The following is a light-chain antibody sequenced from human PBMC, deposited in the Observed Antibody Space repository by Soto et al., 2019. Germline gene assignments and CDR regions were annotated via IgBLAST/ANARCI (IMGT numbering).Light chain of an antibody. J-gene: IGLJ1*01. Sequence: QSPLTQPASVSGSPGQSITISRTGTSSDVGGYNYVSWYQQHPGKAPKLMIYDVSNRPSGVSNRFSGSKSGNTASLTISGLQAEDEADYYCSSYTSSSTLYVFGTGTKVTVL. V-gene: IGLV2-14*01. CDR2: DVS. CDR3: SSYTSSSTLYV. CDR1: SSDVGGYNY.